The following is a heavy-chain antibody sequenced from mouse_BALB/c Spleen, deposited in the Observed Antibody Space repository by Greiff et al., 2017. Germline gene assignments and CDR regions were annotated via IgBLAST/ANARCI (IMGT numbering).Heavy chain of an antibody. J-gene: IGHJ3*01. CDR2: INSNGGST. V-gene: IGHV5-6-2*01. Sequence: EVMLVESGGGLVKLGGSLKLSCAASGFTFSSYYMSWVRQTPEKRLELVAAINSNGGSTYYPDTVKGRFTISRDNAKNTLYLQMSSLKSEDTALYYCARPKGYIRAFAYWGQGTLVTVSA. CDR1: GFTFSSYY. D-gene: IGHD1-3*01. CDR3: ARPKGYIRAFAY.